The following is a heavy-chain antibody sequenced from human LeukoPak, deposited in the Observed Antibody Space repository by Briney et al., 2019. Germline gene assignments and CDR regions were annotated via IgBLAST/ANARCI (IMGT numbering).Heavy chain of an antibody. D-gene: IGHD2-21*02. V-gene: IGHV3-30*18. CDR1: GFIFNNYG. Sequence: GRSLRLSCAASGFIFNNYGMHWVRQAPGKGLEWVAVISYDGTNKNYADSVKGRFAISRDSSKNTVYLQMNSLRVEDTAVYYCAKDWAPYCGGDCYFNYWGQGTLVTVSS. CDR2: ISYDGTNK. J-gene: IGHJ4*02. CDR3: AKDWAPYCGGDCYFNY.